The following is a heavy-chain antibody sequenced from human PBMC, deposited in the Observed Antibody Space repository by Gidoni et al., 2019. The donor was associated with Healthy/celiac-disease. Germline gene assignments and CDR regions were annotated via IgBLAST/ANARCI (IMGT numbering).Heavy chain of an antibody. J-gene: IGHJ4*02. D-gene: IGHD5-18*01. V-gene: IGHV5-51*03. CDR3: ARRLGGYSYGSYFDY. Sequence: VQLVQSGAEVKKPGESLKISCKGSGYSFTSYWIGWVRQMLGKGLEWMGSIYPGDSDTRYSPSFQGQVTISADKSISTAYLQWSSLKASDTAMYYCARRLGGYSYGSYFDYWGQGTLVTVSS. CDR2: IYPGDSDT. CDR1: GYSFTSYW.